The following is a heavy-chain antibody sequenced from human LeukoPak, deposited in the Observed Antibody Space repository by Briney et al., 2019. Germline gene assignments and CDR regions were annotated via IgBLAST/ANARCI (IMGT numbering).Heavy chain of an antibody. CDR2: IYTSGST. V-gene: IGHV4-61*02. J-gene: IGHJ3*02. Sequence: SETLSLTCTVSGGSISSGSYYWSWIRQPAGKGLEWIGRIYTSGSTNYNPSLKSRVTISVDTSKNQFSLKLSSVTAADTAVYYCARVPIAYCGGDCPRDAFDIWGQGTMVTVSS. CDR3: ARVPIAYCGGDCPRDAFDI. D-gene: IGHD2-21*01. CDR1: GGSISSGSYY.